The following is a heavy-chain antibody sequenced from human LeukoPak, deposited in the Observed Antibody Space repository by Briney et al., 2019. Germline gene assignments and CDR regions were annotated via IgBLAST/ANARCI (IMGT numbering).Heavy chain of an antibody. Sequence: PSETLSLTCTVSGGSISNYYWSWIRQPPGKGLEWIGYIYYTGCTNYNPSLKSRVTISVDTSKNQFSLRLSSVTAADTAVYYCARLKTDYGGNDYYFDYWGQGTLVTVSS. CDR2: IYYTGCT. CDR1: GGSISNYY. CDR3: ARLKTDYGGNDYYFDY. J-gene: IGHJ4*02. D-gene: IGHD4-23*01. V-gene: IGHV4-59*08.